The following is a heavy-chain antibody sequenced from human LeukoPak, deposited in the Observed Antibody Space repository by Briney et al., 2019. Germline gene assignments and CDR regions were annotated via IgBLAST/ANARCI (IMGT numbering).Heavy chain of an antibody. Sequence: ASVNVSCKASGYTFTSYYMHWVRQAPGQGLEWMGIINPSGGSTSYPQKFQGRVTMTRDMSTSTVYMELSSLRSEDTAVYYCARERDDAFDIWGQGTMVTVSS. J-gene: IGHJ3*02. CDR2: INPSGGST. CDR1: GYTFTSYY. V-gene: IGHV1-46*01. CDR3: ARERDDAFDI.